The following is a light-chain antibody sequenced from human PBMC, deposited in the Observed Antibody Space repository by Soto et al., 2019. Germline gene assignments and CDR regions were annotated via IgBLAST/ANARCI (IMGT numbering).Light chain of an antibody. Sequence: EIVLTQSPATLSLSPGERATLSCRASQSVSSYFAWYQQKPGQAPRLLIYGASNRATGIPDRFSGSGSGTEFTLTISSLQSEDFAVYYCQQYNNWPITFGQGTRLEIK. J-gene: IGKJ5*01. CDR3: QQYNNWPIT. CDR2: GAS. CDR1: QSVSSY. V-gene: IGKV3D-15*01.